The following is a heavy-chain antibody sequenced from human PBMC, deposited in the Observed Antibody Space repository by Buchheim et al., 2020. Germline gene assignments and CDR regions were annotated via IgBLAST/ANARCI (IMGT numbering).Heavy chain of an antibody. CDR1: GFTFSDYY. Sequence: QVQLVESGGGLVKPGGSLRLSCAASGFTFSDYYMTWIRQAPGKGLEWISYISGSEVSSLNGGDSCAESVKGRFTIYRDNAKNSLYLQMNSLRAEDTAVYYCARDRLPSRYNGLDVWGQGTT. D-gene: IGHD5-12*01. J-gene: IGHJ6*02. CDR2: ISGSEVSSL. V-gene: IGHV3-11*01. CDR3: ARDRLPSRYNGLDV.